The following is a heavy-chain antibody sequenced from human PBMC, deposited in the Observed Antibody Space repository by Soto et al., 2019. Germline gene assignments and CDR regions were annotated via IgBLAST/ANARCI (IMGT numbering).Heavy chain of an antibody. CDR2: ISWNSGSI. CDR3: AKDMHSSSWYWDYYFGMDV. CDR1: GFTFDDYA. Sequence: GGSLRLSCAASGFTFDDYAMHWVRQAPGKGLEWVSGISWNSGSICYADSVKGRFTISRDNAKNSLYLQMNSLRAEDKALYYCAKDMHSSSWYWDYYFGMDVWGQGTTVTVSS. V-gene: IGHV3-9*01. J-gene: IGHJ6*02. D-gene: IGHD6-13*01.